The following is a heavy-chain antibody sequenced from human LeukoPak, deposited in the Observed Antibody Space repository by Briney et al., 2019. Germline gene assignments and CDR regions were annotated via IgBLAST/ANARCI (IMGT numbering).Heavy chain of an antibody. J-gene: IGHJ4*02. CDR1: GFTFSNAW. CDR3: TTEVYSSGWYFY. Sequence: GGSLRLSCAASGFTFSNAWMSWVRQAPGKGGEWGGRIKSKTDGGTTDYAAPVKGSVTISRDDSKNTLYLQMNSLKTEDTAVYYCTTEVYSSGWYFYWGQGTLVTVSS. D-gene: IGHD6-19*01. V-gene: IGHV3-15*01. CDR2: IKSKTDGGTT.